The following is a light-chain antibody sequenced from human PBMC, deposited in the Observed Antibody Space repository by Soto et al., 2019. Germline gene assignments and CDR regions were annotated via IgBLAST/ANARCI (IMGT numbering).Light chain of an antibody. CDR3: QQYYSTPRT. CDR2: WAS. CDR1: QSVLSTSNNKNY. J-gene: IGKJ1*01. V-gene: IGKV4-1*01. Sequence: DIVMTQSPDSLAVSLGERATINCKSSQSVLSTSNNKNYLAWYQQKPGQPPKLLIYWASTRESGVPDRFSGSGSGTDFTLTISSLQAEDVAVYYCQQYYSTPRTFGQGTKVAIK.